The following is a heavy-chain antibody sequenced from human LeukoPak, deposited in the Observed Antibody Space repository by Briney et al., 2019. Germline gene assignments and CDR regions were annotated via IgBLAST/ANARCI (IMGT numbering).Heavy chain of an antibody. CDR2: INPNSGGT. CDR3: ARTSGSYSYNWFDP. J-gene: IGHJ5*02. Sequence: GASVKVSCKASGYTFTDYYMHWVRQAPGQGLEWMGWINPNSGGTNYAQKFQGRVTMTRDTSISTAYMELSRLRSDDTAVYYCARTSGSYSYNWFDPWGQGTLVTVSS. CDR1: GYTFTDYY. D-gene: IGHD3-10*01. V-gene: IGHV1-2*02.